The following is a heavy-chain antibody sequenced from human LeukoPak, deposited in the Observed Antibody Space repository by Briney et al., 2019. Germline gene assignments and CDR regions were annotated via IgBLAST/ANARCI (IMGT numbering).Heavy chain of an antibody. CDR2: INHSGST. CDR1: GGSISSGGYY. V-gene: IGHV4-39*07. D-gene: IGHD5-12*01. Sequence: SETLSLTCTVSGGSISSGGYYWSWIRQPPGKGLEWIGEINHSGSTNYNPSLKSRVTISVDTSKNQFSLKLSSVTAADTAVYYCARTTVDIVATIPPATSQRHLDSYSWAVLYWGQGTLVTVSS. J-gene: IGHJ4*02. CDR3: ARTTVDIVATIPPATSQRHLDSYSWAVLY.